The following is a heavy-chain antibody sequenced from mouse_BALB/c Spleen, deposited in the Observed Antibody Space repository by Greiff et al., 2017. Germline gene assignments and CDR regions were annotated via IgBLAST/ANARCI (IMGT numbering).Heavy chain of an antibody. CDR1: GFTFSSYA. V-gene: IGHV5-9-4*01. Sequence: DVQLVESGGGLVKPGGSLKLSCAASGFTFSSYAMSWVRQSPEKRLEWVAEISSGGSYTYYPDTVTGRFTISRDNAKNTLYLEMSSLRSEDTAMYYCANYGNSAWFAYWGQGTLVTVSA. D-gene: IGHD2-1*01. CDR2: ISSGGSYT. CDR3: ANYGNSAWFAY. J-gene: IGHJ3*01.